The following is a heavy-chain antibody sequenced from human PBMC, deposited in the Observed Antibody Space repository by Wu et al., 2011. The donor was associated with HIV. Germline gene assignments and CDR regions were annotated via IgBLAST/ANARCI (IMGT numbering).Heavy chain of an antibody. J-gene: IGHJ6*03. V-gene: IGHV1-69*14. CDR1: GGTFSSYA. D-gene: IGHD2-2*01. CDR2: MVPMFGRQ. Sequence: QVQLVQSGAGVKKPGSSVKVSCKASGGTFSSYAINWVRQAPGQGLEWMGGMVPMFGRQGHAQKFRGRVKITVDKSQTTAYMELSSLRSDDTAVYYCARSGVSAEYYFYYMNDWGKGTTVTV. CDR3: ARSGVSAEYYFYYMND.